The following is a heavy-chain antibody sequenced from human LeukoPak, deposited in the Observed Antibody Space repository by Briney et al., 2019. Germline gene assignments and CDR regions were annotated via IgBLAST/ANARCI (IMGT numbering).Heavy chain of an antibody. CDR3: ARETLGPHFYGMDV. V-gene: IGHV3-13*01. Sequence: GGSLRLSCTASGFAFNNAWMSWVRQVPGKGLEWVSAIDTAGGTYYSGSVKGRFIISRENAKNSLYLQVNSLRAGDTAVYFCARETLGPHFYGMDVWGQGTTVTVSS. CDR1: GFAFNNAW. CDR2: IDTAGGT. D-gene: IGHD3-3*02. J-gene: IGHJ6*02.